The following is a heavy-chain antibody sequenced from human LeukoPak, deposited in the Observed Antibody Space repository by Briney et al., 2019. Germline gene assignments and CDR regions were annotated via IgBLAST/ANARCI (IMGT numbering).Heavy chain of an antibody. CDR1: GGSISSCY. CDR2: IYYSGST. J-gene: IGHJ6*02. V-gene: IGHV4-59*12. D-gene: IGHD3-10*01. CDR3: ARGLGGLLWFGELRPPRGMDV. Sequence: SETLSLTCTVSGGSISSCYWSWIRQPPGKGLEWIGYIYYSGSTNYNPSLKSRVTISVDTSKNQFSLKLSSVTAADTAVYYCARGLGGLLWFGELRPPRGMDVWGQGTTVTVSS.